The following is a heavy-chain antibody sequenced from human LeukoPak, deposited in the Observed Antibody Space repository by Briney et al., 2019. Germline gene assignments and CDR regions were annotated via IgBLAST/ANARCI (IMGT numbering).Heavy chain of an antibody. CDR3: ARHRTGYSSGWYLYY. CDR1: GGSISSYY. J-gene: IGHJ4*02. Sequence: PSETLSLTCTVSGGSISSYYWSWIRQPPGKGLEWIGYIYYSGSTNYNPSLKSRVTISVDTSKNQFSLKLSSVTAADTAVYYCARHRTGYSSGWYLYYWGQGTLVTVSS. D-gene: IGHD6-19*01. CDR2: IYYSGST. V-gene: IGHV4-59*08.